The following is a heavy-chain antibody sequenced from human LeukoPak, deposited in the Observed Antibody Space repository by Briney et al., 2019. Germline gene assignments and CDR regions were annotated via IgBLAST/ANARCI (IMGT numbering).Heavy chain of an antibody. Sequence: GGSLRLSCAASGFTFSIYGMHWARQAPGKGLEWVAVIWYDGSNEYYADSVKGRFTISRDNSKNTLYLQMNSLRAEDTAVYYCAKDSGSYSNYETNWGQGTLVTVSS. J-gene: IGHJ4*02. CDR1: GFTFSIYG. D-gene: IGHD4-11*01. V-gene: IGHV3-33*06. CDR3: AKDSGSYSNYETN. CDR2: IWYDGSNE.